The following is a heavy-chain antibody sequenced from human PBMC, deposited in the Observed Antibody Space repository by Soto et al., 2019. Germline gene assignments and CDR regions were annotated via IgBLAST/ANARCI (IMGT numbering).Heavy chain of an antibody. V-gene: IGHV4-34*01. J-gene: IGHJ6*03. Sequence: PSETLSLTCAVYGGSFSGYYWSWIRQPPGKGLEWIGEINHSGSTNYNPSLKSRVTISVDTSKNQFSLKLSSVTAADTAVYYCARGRGHVFWSRYRHKPPPYYYYMDVWGKGTTVTVSS. D-gene: IGHD3-3*01. CDR1: GGSFSGYY. CDR2: INHSGST. CDR3: ARGRGHVFWSRYRHKPPPYYYYMDV.